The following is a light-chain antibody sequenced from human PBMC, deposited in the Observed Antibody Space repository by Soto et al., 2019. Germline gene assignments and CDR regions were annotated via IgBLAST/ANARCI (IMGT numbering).Light chain of an antibody. CDR1: SSNIGRNT. J-gene: IGLJ1*01. V-gene: IGLV1-44*01. CDR3: ASWDNSLNGYV. CDR2: SNN. Sequence: QSVLTQPPSASGTPGQRVTISCSGSSSNIGRNTVSWYQQLPGTAPKLLIYSNNERPSVVPDRFSGSKSGTSASLAISGLQFEDEAGYYCASWDNSLNGYVFGAGTKLTVL.